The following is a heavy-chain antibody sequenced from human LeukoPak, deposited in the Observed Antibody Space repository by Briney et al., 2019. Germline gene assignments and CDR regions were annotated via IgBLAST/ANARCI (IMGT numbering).Heavy chain of an antibody. V-gene: IGHV4-4*07. J-gene: IGHJ4*02. CDR1: GGSISSYY. D-gene: IGHD6-13*01. CDR2: IYSTGST. Sequence: PSETLSLTCTVSGGSISSYYWSWIRQPAGKGLEWIWRIYSTGSTNYNPSLKSRVTMSVDTSKNQFSLRLRSVTAADTAVYYCARQIASAGTAGFDFWGQGALVTVSS. CDR3: ARQIASAGTAGFDF.